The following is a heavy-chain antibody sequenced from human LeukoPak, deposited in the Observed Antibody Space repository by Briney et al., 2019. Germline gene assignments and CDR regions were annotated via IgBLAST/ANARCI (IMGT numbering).Heavy chain of an antibody. V-gene: IGHV3-30*18. J-gene: IGHJ4*02. D-gene: IGHD6-19*01. CDR1: GFSFNNYG. Sequence: GGSLRLSCAASGFSFNNYGMHWVRQAPGKGLEWVAVISYDGSNKFYADSVKGRFTISRDKSKNTLYLQMNSLRAGDTAVYYCAKDRNSGRSFFDYWGQGTLVTVSS. CDR2: ISYDGSNK. CDR3: AKDRNSGRSFFDY.